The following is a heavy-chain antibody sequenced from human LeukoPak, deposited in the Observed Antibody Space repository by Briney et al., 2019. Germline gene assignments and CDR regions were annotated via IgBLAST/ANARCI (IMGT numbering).Heavy chain of an antibody. CDR1: GFTFSSYA. V-gene: IGHV3-30*02. J-gene: IGHJ4*02. Sequence: PGGSLRLSCAASGFTFSSYAMHWVRQAPGKGLEWVAVTWYDGSNKFYADSVRGRFTISRDNSKNTLDLQMSSLRTEDTAVYYCAKDQVPEDTPYYFDNWGQGTLVTVSS. CDR3: AKDQVPEDTPYYFDN. CDR2: TWYDGSNK.